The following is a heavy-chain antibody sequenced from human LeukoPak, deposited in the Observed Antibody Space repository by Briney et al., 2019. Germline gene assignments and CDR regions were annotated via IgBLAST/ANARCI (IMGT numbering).Heavy chain of an antibody. Sequence: ASVQVSCNASGYTFTSYHLNSLRHAPGQRLAPLAWMNPNSGNTGYAQKFQGRVTITRNTSISTAYMELSSLRSEDTAVYYCARAPFRYSYGYGFSYWGQGTLVTVSS. V-gene: IGHV1-8*03. CDR1: GYTFTSYH. J-gene: IGHJ4*02. D-gene: IGHD5-18*01. CDR2: MNPNSGNT. CDR3: ARAPFRYSYGYGFSY.